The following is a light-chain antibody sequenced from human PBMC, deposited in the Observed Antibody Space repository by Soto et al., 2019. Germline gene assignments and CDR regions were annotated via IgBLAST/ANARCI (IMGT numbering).Light chain of an antibody. J-gene: IGKJ1*01. V-gene: IGKV1-9*01. Sequence: IQLTQSPSSLSASVGDRVTITCRASQGISSYLAWYQQKPGKAPKRLISAASTLQSGVPSRFRGSGSGTEFSLTISGLQTEDIATYYCLQHHSYPWTFGQGTKVEIQ. CDR3: LQHHSYPWT. CDR2: AAS. CDR1: QGISSY.